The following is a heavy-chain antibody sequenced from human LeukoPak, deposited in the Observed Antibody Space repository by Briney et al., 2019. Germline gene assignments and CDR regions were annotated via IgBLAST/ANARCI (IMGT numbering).Heavy chain of an antibody. V-gene: IGHV4-34*01. CDR1: GGSFSGYC. CDR2: INHSGST. D-gene: IGHD3-22*01. Sequence: SETLSLTCAVYGGSFSGYCWSWIRQPPGKGLEWIGEINHSGSTNYNPSLKSRVTISVDTSKNQFSLKLSSVTAADTAVYYCARDSNGGGYYYMDVWGKGTTVTVSS. J-gene: IGHJ6*03. CDR3: ARDSNGGGYYYMDV.